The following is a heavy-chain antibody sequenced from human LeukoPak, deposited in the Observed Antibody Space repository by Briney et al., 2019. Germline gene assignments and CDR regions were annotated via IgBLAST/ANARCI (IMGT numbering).Heavy chain of an antibody. Sequence: PSETLSLTCTVSGGSISSYYWGWIRQPPGKGLEWIGYIYYSGSTYYNPSLKSRVTISVDTSKNQFSLKLSSVTAADTAVYYCARDIRRSSSLDYWGQGTLVTVSS. V-gene: IGHV4-59*12. CDR1: GGSISSYY. J-gene: IGHJ4*02. CDR3: ARDIRRSSSLDY. CDR2: IYYSGST. D-gene: IGHD6-13*01.